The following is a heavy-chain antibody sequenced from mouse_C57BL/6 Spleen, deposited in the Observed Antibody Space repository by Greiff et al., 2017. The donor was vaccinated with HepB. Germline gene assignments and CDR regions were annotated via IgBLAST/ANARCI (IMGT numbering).Heavy chain of an antibody. CDR1: GYTFTSYW. CDR3: ARGHYSNYEGYWYFDV. Sequence: QVQLQQPGAELVMPGASVKLSCKASGYTFTSYWMHWVKQRPGQGLEWIGEIDPSDSYTNYNQKFKGKSTLTVDKSSSTAYMQLSSLTSEDSAVYYCARGHYSNYEGYWYFDVWGTGTTVTVSS. CDR2: IDPSDSYT. V-gene: IGHV1-69*01. J-gene: IGHJ1*03. D-gene: IGHD2-5*01.